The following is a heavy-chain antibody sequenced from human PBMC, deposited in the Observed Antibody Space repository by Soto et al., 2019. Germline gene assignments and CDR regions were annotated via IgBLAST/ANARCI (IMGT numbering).Heavy chain of an antibody. CDR3: AKDRDPYGAVYYFDY. CDR2: IANNGGNK. V-gene: IGHV3-30*18. D-gene: IGHD3-10*01. Sequence: GGSLRLSCAASGFSFSSYGMHWVRQAPGKGLEWVTVIANNGGNKYYADSVKGRFTISRDKVKNTLYLQMDSLRTEDTAVYYCAKDRDPYGAVYYFDYWGQGTLVTVSS. CDR1: GFSFSSYG. J-gene: IGHJ4*02.